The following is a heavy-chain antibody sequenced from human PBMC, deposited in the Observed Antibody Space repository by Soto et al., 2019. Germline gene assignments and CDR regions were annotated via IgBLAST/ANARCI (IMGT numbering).Heavy chain of an antibody. V-gene: IGHV4-4*08. J-gene: IGHJ6*02. CDR2: ILDNEKN. CDR1: GGSMRSYY. D-gene: IGHD2-21*01. Sequence: QVELRESGPGLVKPSEALSRTCNVSGGSMRSYYGTWMLESPGKGLEWLGNILDNEKNTLNPSLKSRLSISVDTSKKKFSLMLSSVTAEDTAIYYCARDSTCCGLDVWGQGTTVTVSS. CDR3: ARDSTCCGLDV.